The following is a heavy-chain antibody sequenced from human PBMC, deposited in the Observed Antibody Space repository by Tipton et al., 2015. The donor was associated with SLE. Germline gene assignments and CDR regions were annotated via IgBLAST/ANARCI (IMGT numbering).Heavy chain of an antibody. CDR1: GGSISSYY. D-gene: IGHD3-10*01. J-gene: IGHJ3*02. V-gene: IGHV4-59*01. CDR3: AREPSGSGIDAFDI. CDR2: FYYNGSS. Sequence: TLSLTCTVSGGSISSYYWSWIRQPPGKGLEWIGYFYYNGSSTYNPSLKSRATILVDTPKTQFSLKLNSVTAADTAVYYCAREPSGSGIDAFDIWGRGTMVTVSS.